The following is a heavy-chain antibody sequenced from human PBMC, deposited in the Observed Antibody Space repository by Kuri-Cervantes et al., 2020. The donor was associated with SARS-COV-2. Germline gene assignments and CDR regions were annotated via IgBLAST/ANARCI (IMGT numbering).Heavy chain of an antibody. CDR2: IYYSGST. J-gene: IGHJ4*02. CDR3: ARLGYYYGSGSPYFDY. CDR1: GGSISSHY. D-gene: IGHD3-10*01. V-gene: IGHV4-59*11. Sequence: SETLSLTCTVSGGSISSHYWSWIRQPPGKGLEWIGYIYYSGSTNYNPSLKSRVTISVDTSKNQFSLKLSSVTAADTAVYYCARLGYYYGSGSPYFDYWGQGTPVTVSS.